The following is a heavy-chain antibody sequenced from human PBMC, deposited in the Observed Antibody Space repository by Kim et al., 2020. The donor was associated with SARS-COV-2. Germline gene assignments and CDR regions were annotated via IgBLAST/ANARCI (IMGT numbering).Heavy chain of an antibody. CDR1: GFTFSSYA. J-gene: IGHJ6*02. Sequence: GGSLRLSCAASGFTFSSYAMSWVRQAPGKGLEWVSAISGSSGSTYYADSVKGRFTISRDNSKKTLYLQMNSLRAEDTAVYYCASQGGSGSYYTEKFYYYCYSMDVWGQGTTLTVSS. CDR2: ISGSSGST. V-gene: IGHV3-23*01. D-gene: IGHD3-10*01. CDR3: ASQGGSGSYYTEKFYYYCYSMDV.